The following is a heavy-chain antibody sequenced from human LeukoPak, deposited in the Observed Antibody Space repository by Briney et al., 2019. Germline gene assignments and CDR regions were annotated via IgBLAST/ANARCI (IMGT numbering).Heavy chain of an antibody. CDR1: GGSISSSSYY. CDR2: IYYSGST. D-gene: IGHD6-13*01. Sequence: SETLSLTCTVSGGSISSSSYYWGWIRQPPGKGLEWIGSIYYSGSTYYNPSLKSRVTISVDTSKNQFSLKLSSVTAADTAVYYCASSPGIASAGTLEPFDYWGQGTLVTVSS. CDR3: ASSPGIASAGTLEPFDY. J-gene: IGHJ4*02. V-gene: IGHV4-39*07.